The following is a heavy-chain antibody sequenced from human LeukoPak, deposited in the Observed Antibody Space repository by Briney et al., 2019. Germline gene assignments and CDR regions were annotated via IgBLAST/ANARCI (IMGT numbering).Heavy chain of an antibody. CDR2: TWYDGSNK. J-gene: IGHJ6*02. D-gene: IGHD6-19*01. Sequence: GRSLRLSCAASGFTFSSYGMHWVRQAPGKGLEWVAVTWYDGSNKYYADSVKGRFTISRDNSKNTLCLQMNSLRAEDTAVYYCARDQAVAGLGDYYYGMDVWGQGTTVTVSS. CDR3: ARDQAVAGLGDYYYGMDV. CDR1: GFTFSSYG. V-gene: IGHV3-33*01.